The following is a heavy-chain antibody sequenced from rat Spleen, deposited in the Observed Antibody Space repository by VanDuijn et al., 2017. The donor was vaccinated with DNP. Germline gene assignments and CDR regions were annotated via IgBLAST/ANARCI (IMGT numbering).Heavy chain of an antibody. CDR2: IGSDGYAP. Sequence: EVQVVESGGGLVQPGRSLKLSCVASGITFTNYGMAWVRQAPTKGLEWVAYIGSDGYAPYYGDSVKGRFAISRDNAKSTLYLQMNSLRSEDMATYYCVRWNSGHFDYWGQGVMVTVSS. D-gene: IGHD4-3*01. J-gene: IGHJ2*01. CDR1: GITFTNYG. CDR3: VRWNSGHFDY. V-gene: IGHV5-27*01.